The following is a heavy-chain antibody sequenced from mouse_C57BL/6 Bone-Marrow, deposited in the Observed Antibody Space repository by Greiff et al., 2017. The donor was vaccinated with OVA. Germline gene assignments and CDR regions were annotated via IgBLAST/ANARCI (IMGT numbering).Heavy chain of an antibody. D-gene: IGHD1-1*01. CDR2: ISYDGSN. CDR1: GYSITSGYY. Sequence: DVKLQESGPGLVKPSQSLSLTCSVTGYSITSGYYWNWIRQFPGNNLEWMGYISYDGSNNYNPSLKNRISITRDTSKNQFFLKLNSVTTEDTATYYSARESSYRYFDVWGTGTTVTVSS. V-gene: IGHV3-6*01. CDR3: ARESSYRYFDV. J-gene: IGHJ1*03.